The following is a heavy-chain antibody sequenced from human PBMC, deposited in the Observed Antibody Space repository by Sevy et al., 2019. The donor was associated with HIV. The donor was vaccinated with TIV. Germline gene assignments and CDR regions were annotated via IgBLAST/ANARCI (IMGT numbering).Heavy chain of an antibody. J-gene: IGHJ4*02. CDR3: TVAVSVTAYATPPKCDS. Sequence: SETLSLTCTVSGGYISRTDSLWAWIRQPPGKGLEWIGYFYHTGSDYYNPSLKSQVTISVDKSKYQFSLRLHSVTAPDTAAYSCTVAVSVTAYATPPKCDSWGQGALVTVSS. CDR2: FYHTGSD. D-gene: IGHD2-15*01. CDR1: GGYISRTDSL. V-gene: IGHV4-30-4*04.